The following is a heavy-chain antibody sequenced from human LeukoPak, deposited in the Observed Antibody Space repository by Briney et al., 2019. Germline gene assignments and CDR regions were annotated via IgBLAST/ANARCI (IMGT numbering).Heavy chain of an antibody. V-gene: IGHV1-69*01. Sequence: SVKVSCKASGGTFTSYAISWVRQAPGQGQEWMGGIIPIFGTANYAQKFQGRVTITAHESTSTAYMELSSLRSEDTAVYYCAQRGRGYSGYDFDYWGQGTLVTVSS. CDR1: GGTFTSYA. J-gene: IGHJ4*02. CDR2: IIPIFGTA. D-gene: IGHD5-12*01. CDR3: AQRGRGYSGYDFDY.